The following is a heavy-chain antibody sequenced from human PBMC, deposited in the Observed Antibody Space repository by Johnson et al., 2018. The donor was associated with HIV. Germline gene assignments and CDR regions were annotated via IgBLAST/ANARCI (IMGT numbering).Heavy chain of an antibody. Sequence: VQLVESGGGLVQTGGSLRLSCAASGFNVSSNYMSWVRQAPGKGLEWVSVIYSGGSTYYADSVQGRFTIPRDNAKNSLYLQLNSLRAEDTAVYYCARIQKTSDIVDPGRIRDAFDIWGQGTLVTVSS. D-gene: IGHD5-12*01. CDR1: GFNVSSNY. V-gene: IGHV3-53*01. J-gene: IGHJ3*02. CDR3: ARIQKTSDIVDPGRIRDAFDI. CDR2: IYSGGST.